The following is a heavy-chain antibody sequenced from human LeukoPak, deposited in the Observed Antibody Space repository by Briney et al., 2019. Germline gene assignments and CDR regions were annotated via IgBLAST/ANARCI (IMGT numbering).Heavy chain of an antibody. CDR1: GGSFSGYY. Sequence: TETLSLTCAVYGGSFSGYYWSWIRQPPGKGLEWIGYIYYTGSTSYNPSLKSRVTMSLDASKNQFSLELNSVTPADTAVYYCARGGNYWPQWWFDPWGRGTLVSVSS. J-gene: IGHJ5*02. CDR2: IYYTGST. D-gene: IGHD1-26*01. CDR3: ARGGNYWPQWWFDP. V-gene: IGHV4-59*01.